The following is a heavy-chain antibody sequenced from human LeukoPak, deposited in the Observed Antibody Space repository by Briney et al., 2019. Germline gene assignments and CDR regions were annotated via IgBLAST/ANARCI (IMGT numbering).Heavy chain of an antibody. CDR1: GYTFTGYY. CDR3: ARDFPWDHGSGPNGDY. Sequence: ASVKVSCKASGYTFTGYYMHWVRQAPGQGLEWMGWINPNSGGTNYAQKFQGRVTMTRDTSISTAYMELSRLRSDDTAVYYCARDFPWDHGSGPNGDYWGQGTLVTVSS. D-gene: IGHD3-10*01. J-gene: IGHJ4*02. CDR2: INPNSGGT. V-gene: IGHV1-2*02.